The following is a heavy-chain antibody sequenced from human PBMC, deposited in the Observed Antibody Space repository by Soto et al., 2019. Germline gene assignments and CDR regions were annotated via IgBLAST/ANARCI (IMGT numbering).Heavy chain of an antibody. CDR2: MYYRGST. J-gene: IGHJ5*02. Sequence: QLQLQESGPGLVKPSETLSLTCTVSGGSISSSRYYWGWIRQPPGKGLEWIGSMYYRGSTYYNPSLKSRVSISVDTSRYQFSLKLSSVTAADTAVYYWARQTMYYDFWSGPNWFDPWGQGTLVTVSS. D-gene: IGHD3-3*01. V-gene: IGHV4-39*01. CDR1: GGSISSSRYY. CDR3: ARQTMYYDFWSGPNWFDP.